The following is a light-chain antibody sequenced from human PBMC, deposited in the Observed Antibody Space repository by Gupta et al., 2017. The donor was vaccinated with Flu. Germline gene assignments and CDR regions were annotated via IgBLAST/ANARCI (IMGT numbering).Light chain of an antibody. CDR2: DNN. CDR1: SSNLGSNV. CDR3: AAWDDSLNGLWV. V-gene: IGLV1-44*01. J-gene: IGLJ3*02. Sequence: SSNLGSNVVSWYQQLPGTAPKLLIYDNNQRPSGVPDRFSGSKSGTSASLAISGLQSKDEADYYCAAWDDSLNGLWVFGGGTKVTVL.